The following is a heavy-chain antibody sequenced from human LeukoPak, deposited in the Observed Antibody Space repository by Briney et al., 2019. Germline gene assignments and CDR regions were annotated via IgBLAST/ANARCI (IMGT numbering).Heavy chain of an antibody. Sequence: PSGGSLRLSCAAFGFTVSNNYMSWVRQAPGKGLEWVSVIYSGGSTYYADSVKGRFTISRHNSKNTLYLQMNSLRAEDTAVYYCARHLTNCSSTSCYAGSKLYYYYYGMDVWGQGTTVTVSS. D-gene: IGHD2-2*01. CDR1: GFTVSNNY. CDR2: IYSGGST. J-gene: IGHJ6*02. V-gene: IGHV3-53*04. CDR3: ARHLTNCSSTSCYAGSKLYYYYYGMDV.